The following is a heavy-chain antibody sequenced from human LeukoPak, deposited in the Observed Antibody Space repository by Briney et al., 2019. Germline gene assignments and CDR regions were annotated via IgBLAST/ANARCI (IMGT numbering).Heavy chain of an antibody. CDR1: GGSISSYY. Sequence: SETLSPTCTVSGGSISSYYWSWIRQPPGKGLVWIGYILYSGIANSNPSLGTRVTMSVDTSKNQFSLKLTSVTATDTAVYYCAKREPYNGGWLFDHWGQGSLVTVSS. CDR2: ILYSGIA. J-gene: IGHJ4*02. CDR3: AKREPYNGGWLFDH. D-gene: IGHD6-19*01. V-gene: IGHV4-59*08.